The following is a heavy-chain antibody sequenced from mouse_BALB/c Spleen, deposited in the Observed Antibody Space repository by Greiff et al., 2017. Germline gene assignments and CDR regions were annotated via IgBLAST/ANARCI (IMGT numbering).Heavy chain of an antibody. D-gene: IGHD2-1*01. V-gene: IGHV10-3*03. CDR2: IRSKSNNYAT. CDR3: VRGYGNYDAMDY. CDR1: GFTFNTYA. J-gene: IGHJ4*01. Sequence: EVQLVESGGGLVQPKGSLKLSCAASGFTFNTYAMHWVCQAPGKGLEWVARIRSKSNNYATYYADSVKDRFTISRDDSQSMLYLQMNNLKTEDTAMYYCVRGYGNYDAMDYWGQGTSVTVSS.